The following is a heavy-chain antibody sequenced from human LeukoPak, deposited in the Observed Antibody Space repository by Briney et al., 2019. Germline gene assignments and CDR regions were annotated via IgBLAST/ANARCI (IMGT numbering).Heavy chain of an antibody. Sequence: SETPSLTCAVYGGSFSGYYWSWIRQPPGKGLEWIGEINHSGSTNYNPSLKSRVTISVDTSKNQFSLKLSSVTAADTAVYYCARERYDFWSGYFREIDYWGQGTLVTVSS. V-gene: IGHV4-34*01. D-gene: IGHD3-3*01. J-gene: IGHJ4*02. CDR3: ARERYDFWSGYFREIDY. CDR2: INHSGST. CDR1: GGSFSGYY.